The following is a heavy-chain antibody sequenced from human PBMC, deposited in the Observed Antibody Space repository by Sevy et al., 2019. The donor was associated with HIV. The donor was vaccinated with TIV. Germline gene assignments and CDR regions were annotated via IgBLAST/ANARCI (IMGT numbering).Heavy chain of an antibody. J-gene: IGHJ6*02. Sequence: GGSLRLSCAASGFTFSSYWMSWVRQAPGKGLEWVANIKQDGSEKYYVDSVKGRFTISSDNAKNSLYLQMNSLRAEDTAVYYCAREGMVPPDYYYYGMDVWGQGTTVTVSS. CDR2: IKQDGSEK. CDR1: GFTFSSYW. CDR3: AREGMVPPDYYYYGMDV. D-gene: IGHD3-10*01. V-gene: IGHV3-7*01.